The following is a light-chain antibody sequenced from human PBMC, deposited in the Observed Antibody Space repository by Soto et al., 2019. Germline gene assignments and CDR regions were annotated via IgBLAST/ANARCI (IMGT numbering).Light chain of an antibody. Sequence: SYELTQPPSVSVSPGQTASITCSGDKLGDQYACWYQQKAGQSPVLVIYQDDKRPSGIPERFSGSNSGNTATLTISGTQAMDEADYYCQAWDNSTAVFGGGTKLTVL. CDR3: QAWDNSTAV. J-gene: IGLJ2*01. CDR2: QDD. CDR1: KLGDQY. V-gene: IGLV3-1*01.